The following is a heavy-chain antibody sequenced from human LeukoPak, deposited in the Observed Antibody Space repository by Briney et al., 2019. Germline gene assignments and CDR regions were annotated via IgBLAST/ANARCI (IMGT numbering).Heavy chain of an antibody. D-gene: IGHD3-10*01. J-gene: IGHJ4*02. CDR2: IYYSGST. Sequence: SETLSLTCTVSGGSISSSSYYWGWIRQPPGKGLEWIGYIYYSGSTNYNPSLKSRVTISVDTSKNQFSLKLSSVTAADTAVYYCAKDELLWFGESKSVYFDYWGQGTLVTVSS. CDR1: GGSISSSSYY. CDR3: AKDELLWFGESKSVYFDY. V-gene: IGHV4-61*01.